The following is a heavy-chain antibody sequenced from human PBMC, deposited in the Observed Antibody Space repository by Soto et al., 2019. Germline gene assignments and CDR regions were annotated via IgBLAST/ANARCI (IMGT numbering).Heavy chain of an antibody. CDR1: GFTFSSYA. D-gene: IGHD3-3*01. V-gene: IGHV3-23*01. CDR2: ISGSGGST. Sequence: GGSLRLSCAASGFTFSSYAMSWVRQAPGKGLEWVSAISGSGGSTYYADSVKGRFTISRDNSKNTLYLQMNSLRAEDTAVYYCAKDARITIFGVVLSAVDIWGQGTMVTVSS. J-gene: IGHJ3*02. CDR3: AKDARITIFGVVLSAVDI.